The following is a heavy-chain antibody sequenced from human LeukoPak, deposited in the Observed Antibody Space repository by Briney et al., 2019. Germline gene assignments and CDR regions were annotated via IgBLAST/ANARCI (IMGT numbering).Heavy chain of an antibody. V-gene: IGHV3-53*01. CDR2: IYSPGGT. CDR1: GFTVSRHY. Sequence: GGSLRLSCAASGFTVSRHYMSWVRQAPGKGLESVSIIYSPGGTYYADSVKGRFTISRDNSKNTIYLQMNSLRVDDTAVYYCARAPFSADSSATPPAFDIWGHGTMVTVSS. D-gene: IGHD3-22*01. CDR3: ARAPFSADSSATPPAFDI. J-gene: IGHJ3*02.